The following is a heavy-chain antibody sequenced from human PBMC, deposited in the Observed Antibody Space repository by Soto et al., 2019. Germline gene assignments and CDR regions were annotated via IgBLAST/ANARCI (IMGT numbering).Heavy chain of an antibody. CDR2: INPSGGST. D-gene: IGHD3-9*01. CDR3: ARGSYYDILTGYYNRVSWFDP. J-gene: IGHJ5*02. Sequence: ASVKVSCKASGYTFTSYYMHWVRQAPGQGLEWMGIINPSGGSTSYAQKFQGRVTMTRDTSTSTVYMELSSLRSEDTAVYYCARGSYYDILTGYYNRVSWFDPWGQGTLVTVS. CDR1: GYTFTSYY. V-gene: IGHV1-46*03.